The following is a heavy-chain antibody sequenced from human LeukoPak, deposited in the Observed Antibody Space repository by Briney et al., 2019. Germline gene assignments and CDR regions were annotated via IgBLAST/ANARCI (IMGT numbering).Heavy chain of an antibody. J-gene: IGHJ4*02. CDR3: AREGIYGDYRH. Sequence: SETLSLTCTVSGGSISSSSYYWGWIRQPPGKGLEWIGSIYYSGSTYYNPSLKSRVTISVDTSNNQFSLRLNSVTAADTAVYYCAREGIYGDYRHWGQGTLVTVSS. CDR1: GGSISSSSYY. D-gene: IGHD4-17*01. CDR2: IYYSGST. V-gene: IGHV4-39*07.